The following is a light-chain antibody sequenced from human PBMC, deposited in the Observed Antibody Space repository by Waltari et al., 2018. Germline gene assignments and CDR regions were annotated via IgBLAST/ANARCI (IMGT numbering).Light chain of an antibody. V-gene: IGLV2-23*01. CDR1: SSDVGGYNL. CDR2: EGS. CDR3: FSYAGRNTLV. J-gene: IGLJ2*01. Sequence: QSALTQPASVSGSPGQSITISCTGTSSDVGGYNLVSWYQQHPGKAPKLMIYEGSKRLSGVCNRFSGARSGNTAALTVSGLQAEDEANYYCFSYAGRNTLVFGGGTKLTVL.